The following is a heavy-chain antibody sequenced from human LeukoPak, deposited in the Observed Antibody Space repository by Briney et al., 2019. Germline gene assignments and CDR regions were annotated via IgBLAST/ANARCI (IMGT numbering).Heavy chain of an antibody. CDR3: ARDTTGRNWYFDL. V-gene: IGHV3-23*01. CDR1: GFTSSSYA. Sequence: GGSLRLSCAASGFTSSSYAMSWVRQAPGKGLEWVSAISGSGAGTYYADSVKGRFTISRDISKNTLYLQMNSLRAEDTAVYYCARDTTGRNWYFDLWGRGTLVTVSS. D-gene: IGHD1-1*01. CDR2: ISGSGAGT. J-gene: IGHJ2*01.